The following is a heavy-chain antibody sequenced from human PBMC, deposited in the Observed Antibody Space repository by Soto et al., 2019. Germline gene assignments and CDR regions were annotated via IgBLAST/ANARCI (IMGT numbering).Heavy chain of an antibody. J-gene: IGHJ6*02. D-gene: IGHD2-21*01. CDR1: GYTFSSYG. Sequence: GGSLRLSCAASGYTFSSYGMHWVRQAPGKGLEWVAVISYDGSNKYYADSVKGRFTISRDNSKNTLYLQMNSLRAEDTAVYYCAKDGGGSGPAIGYYYYGMDVWGQGTTVTVSS. V-gene: IGHV3-30*18. CDR2: ISYDGSNK. CDR3: AKDGGGSGPAIGYYYYGMDV.